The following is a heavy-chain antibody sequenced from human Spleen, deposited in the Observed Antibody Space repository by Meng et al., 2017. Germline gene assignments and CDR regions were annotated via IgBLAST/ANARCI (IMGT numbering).Heavy chain of an antibody. CDR1: GFTFTTYT. CDR2: ISDSGGRI. CDR3: AKARRSRGWTENCYGMDV. Sequence: GESLKISCAASGFTFTTYTMNWVRQVPGKGLEWVSTISDSGGRIYYAESVKGRFTISRDNSKNTLYLQMDSLRAEDTALYHCAKARRSRGWTENCYGMDVWGQGTTVTVSS. D-gene: IGHD6-19*01. J-gene: IGHJ6*02. V-gene: IGHV3-23*01.